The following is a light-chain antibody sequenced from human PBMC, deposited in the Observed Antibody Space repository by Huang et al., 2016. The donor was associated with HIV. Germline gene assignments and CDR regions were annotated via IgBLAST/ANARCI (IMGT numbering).Light chain of an antibody. CDR1: QSVSSK. J-gene: IGKJ2*01. Sequence: EIVMTQSPATLSVSPGERATLSCRASQSVSSKLAGYQQKPGQAPRLLIYGATTRATGIPGRFSGSGSGTEFTLTISSLQSEDFAVYYCQQYNNRPPGYTFGQGTKLEIK. V-gene: IGKV3-15*01. CDR2: GAT. CDR3: QQYNNRPPGYT.